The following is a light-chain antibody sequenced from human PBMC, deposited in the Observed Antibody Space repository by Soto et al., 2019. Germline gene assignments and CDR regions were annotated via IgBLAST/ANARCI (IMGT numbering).Light chain of an antibody. Sequence: EIVMTQSPATLSVSPGDRATLSCRASQSVSVNLAWYQQKPGQPPRLLIYGASTRATGIPARFTASGSGTEFTLTISSLQSEDFAVYYCQQYDSWPPWTFGQGTKVEIK. J-gene: IGKJ1*01. CDR1: QSVSVN. CDR3: QQYDSWPPWT. V-gene: IGKV3-15*01. CDR2: GAS.